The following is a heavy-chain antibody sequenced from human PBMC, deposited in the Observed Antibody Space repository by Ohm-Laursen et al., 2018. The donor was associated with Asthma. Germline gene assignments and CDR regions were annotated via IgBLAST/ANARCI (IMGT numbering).Heavy chain of an antibody. Sequence: TLSLTCTVSGGSISSYYWSWIRQPPGKGLEWIGYIYYSGSTNYNPSLKSRVTISVDTSKNQFSLKLSSVTAADTAVYYCARDLGATRNYYYYGMDVWGQGTTVTVSS. D-gene: IGHD6-6*01. V-gene: IGHV4-59*01. CDR1: GGSISSYY. J-gene: IGHJ6*02. CDR2: IYYSGST. CDR3: ARDLGATRNYYYYGMDV.